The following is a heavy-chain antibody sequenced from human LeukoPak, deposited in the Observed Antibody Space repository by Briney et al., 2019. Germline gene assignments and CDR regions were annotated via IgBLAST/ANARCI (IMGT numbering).Heavy chain of an antibody. CDR3: AHQQGRLADY. CDR2: INHSGST. Sequence: SETLSLTCTVSGGSISSYYWSWIRQPPGKGLEWIGEINHSGSTNYNPSLKSRVTISVDTSKNQFSLKLSSVTAADTAVYYCAHQQGRLADYWGQGTLVTVSS. CDR1: GGSISSYY. V-gene: IGHV4-34*01. J-gene: IGHJ4*02. D-gene: IGHD5-12*01.